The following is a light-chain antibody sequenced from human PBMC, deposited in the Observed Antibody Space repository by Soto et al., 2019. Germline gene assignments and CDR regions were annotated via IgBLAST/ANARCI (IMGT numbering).Light chain of an antibody. CDR2: AAS. J-gene: IGKJ1*01. Sequence: DIQMTQSPSSLSASVGDRVTITCRASQSISSYLNWYQQKPGKAPKLLIYAASSLQSGVPSRFSGSGSGTDFTLTISSLQPEDFATYYCQQSYSTRRCTFGQGTKVEIK. V-gene: IGKV1-39*01. CDR3: QQSYSTRRCT. CDR1: QSISSY.